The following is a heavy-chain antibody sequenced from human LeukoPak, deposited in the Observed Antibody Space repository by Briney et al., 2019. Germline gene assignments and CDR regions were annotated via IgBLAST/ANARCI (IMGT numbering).Heavy chain of an antibody. V-gene: IGHV1-18*01. J-gene: IGHJ6*03. CDR1: GYTFTSYG. Sequence: ASVKVSCKASGYTFTSYGISWARQAPGQGLEWMGWISGYTGNTNYAQKLQGRVTMTTDTSTSTAYMELRSLRSDDTAVYYCARAHDVVVVPPANTAHPYYYCMDVWGKGTTVSVSS. CDR3: ARAHDVVVVPPANTAHPYYYCMDV. D-gene: IGHD2-2*01. CDR2: ISGYTGNT.